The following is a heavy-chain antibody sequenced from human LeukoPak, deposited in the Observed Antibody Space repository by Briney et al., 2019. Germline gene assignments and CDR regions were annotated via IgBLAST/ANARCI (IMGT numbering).Heavy chain of an antibody. CDR3: ARGFRSSWAPFDC. V-gene: IGHV4-34*01. Sequence: SETLSLTCAVYGGSFSGYYWSWIRQPPGKGLEWIGEINHSGSTNYNPSLKSRVTISVDTSKNQFSLKLSSVTAADTAVYYCARGFRSSWAPFDCWGQGTLVTVSS. CDR2: INHSGST. J-gene: IGHJ4*02. CDR1: GGSFSGYY. D-gene: IGHD6-13*01.